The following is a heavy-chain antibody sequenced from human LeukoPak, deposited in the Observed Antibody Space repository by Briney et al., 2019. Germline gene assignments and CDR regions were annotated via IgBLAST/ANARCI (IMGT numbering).Heavy chain of an antibody. J-gene: IGHJ6*03. CDR3: ARGIAARLRDYYYYMDV. V-gene: IGHV3-7*01. D-gene: IGHD6-6*01. CDR2: IMQDGSEK. Sequence: GGSLRLSCAASGFTFSNYWMSWVRQAPGKGLEWVANIMQDGSEKYYVDSVKGRFTISRDNAKNSLCLQMNSLRAEDTAVYYCARGIAARLRDYYYYMDVWGKGTTVTVSS. CDR1: GFTFSNYW.